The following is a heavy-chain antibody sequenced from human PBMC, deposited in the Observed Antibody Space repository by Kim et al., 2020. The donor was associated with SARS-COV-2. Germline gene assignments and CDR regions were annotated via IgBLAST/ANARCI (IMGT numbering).Heavy chain of an antibody. D-gene: IGHD1-26*01. CDR1: GFSFSNTW. Sequence: GGSLRLSCATSGFSFSNTWMTWVRQAPGKGLKWVGHIKTKPDGGTTDYAAPVRGRFTISRDDSKNTLYLQMNTLKTEDTAVYYCTTYRRAMDIWGQGTLV. V-gene: IGHV3-15*01. J-gene: IGHJ4*02. CDR3: TTYRRAMDI. CDR2: IKTKPDGGTT.